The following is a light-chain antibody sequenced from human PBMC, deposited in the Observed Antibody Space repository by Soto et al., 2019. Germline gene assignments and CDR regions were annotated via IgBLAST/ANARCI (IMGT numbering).Light chain of an antibody. Sequence: QSVLTQPASVSGSPGQSVTISCSGTSSDVGDYYYVSWYQQHPGKAPKLLIYGVTDRPSGVSHRFSGSRSDSTASLTISGLQAEEEADYYCSAYTRSSTLIFGGGTKLTVL. CDR2: GVT. CDR1: SSDVGDYYY. J-gene: IGLJ2*01. V-gene: IGLV2-14*01. CDR3: SAYTRSSTLI.